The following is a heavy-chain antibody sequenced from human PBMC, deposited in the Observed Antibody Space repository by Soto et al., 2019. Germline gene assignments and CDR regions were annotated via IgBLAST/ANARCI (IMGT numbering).Heavy chain of an antibody. CDR3: ARDDIAAAHRYVDY. J-gene: IGHJ4*02. V-gene: IGHV1-18*01. CDR1: GYTFTNYG. D-gene: IGHD6-13*01. Sequence: QVQLVQSGAEVKQPGASVKVSCKASGYTFTNYGISWVRQAPGQGLEWMGWSSAYNGNTNYAQKYQGRVTMTTDTSTSTAYMELRSLRSDDTAVFYCARDDIAAAHRYVDYWGQGTLVTVSS. CDR2: SSAYNGNT.